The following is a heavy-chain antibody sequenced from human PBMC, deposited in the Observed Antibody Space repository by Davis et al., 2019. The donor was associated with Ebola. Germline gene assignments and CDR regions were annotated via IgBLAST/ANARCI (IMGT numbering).Heavy chain of an antibody. Sequence: ASVKVSCKASGYTFTSYYMHWVRQAPGQGLEWMGIINPSGGSTSYAQKFQGRVTMTRDTSTSTVYMELSSLRSEDTAVYYCASPYYDFWSGYRSGIYYYYGMDVWGQGTTVTVSS. CDR3: ASPYYDFWSGYRSGIYYYYGMDV. CDR2: INPSGGST. V-gene: IGHV1-46*01. CDR1: GYTFTSYY. J-gene: IGHJ6*02. D-gene: IGHD3-3*01.